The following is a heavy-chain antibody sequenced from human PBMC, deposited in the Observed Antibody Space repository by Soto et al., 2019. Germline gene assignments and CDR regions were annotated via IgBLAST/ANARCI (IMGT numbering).Heavy chain of an antibody. CDR3: ARDHLILPAHDFFYGSDG. D-gene: IGHD2-21*02. J-gene: IGHJ6*02. V-gene: IGHV3-7*03. CDR2: IPQDGVDG. Sequence: GESMSLSCEFSGFPFGVYSMILVRHRPGKGLEWVAKIPQDGVDGHYADSVKGRFTISRDNGKNSLYLQLNNLRAEDTAVYYCARDHLILPAHDFFYGSDGWGRGATVTVS. CDR1: GFPFGVYS.